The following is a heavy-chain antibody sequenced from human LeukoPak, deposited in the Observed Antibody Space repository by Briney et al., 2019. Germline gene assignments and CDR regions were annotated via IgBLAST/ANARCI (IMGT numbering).Heavy chain of an antibody. CDR3: ATWVTVIYAFDI. Sequence: PSETLSLTCTVPGGSISSYYWNWLRQPPGKGLEWIGYMDNSGSTNYNPSLKSRVTISADTSKNQFSLRLSSVTAADTAVYYCATWVTVIYAFDIWGQGTMVTVSS. CDR1: GGSISSYY. V-gene: IGHV4-59*01. D-gene: IGHD4-11*01. J-gene: IGHJ3*02. CDR2: MDNSGST.